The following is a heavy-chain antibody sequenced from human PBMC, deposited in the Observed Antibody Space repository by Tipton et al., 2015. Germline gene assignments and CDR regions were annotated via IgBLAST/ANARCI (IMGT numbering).Heavy chain of an antibody. D-gene: IGHD3-10*01. CDR3: ARGHYVSRMDV. CDR1: AYSISSDYY. CDR2: ISHSGNT. V-gene: IGHV4-38-2*01. Sequence: GLVKPSETLSLTCAISAYSISSDYYWGWIRQPPGKGLEWIGSISHSGNTYYNPSLKSRVTMSRDTSKTQFSLKMSSVTAADTAVYYCARGHYVSRMDVWGQGTTVTVSS. J-gene: IGHJ6*02.